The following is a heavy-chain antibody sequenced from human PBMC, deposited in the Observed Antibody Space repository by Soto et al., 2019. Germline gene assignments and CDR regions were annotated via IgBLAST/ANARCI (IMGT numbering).Heavy chain of an antibody. V-gene: IGHV1-69*06. J-gene: IGHJ6*02. CDR3: ARGRMVRVSYYYYGMDV. CDR2: IIPIFGTA. CDR1: GGTFSSYA. D-gene: IGHD3-10*01. Sequence: SVKFCCKACGGTFSSYAISSVRQAPGQGLDWMGGIIPIFGTANYSQKFQGRVTITADKSTSTAYMELSSLRSEDTAVYYCARGRMVRVSYYYYGMDVWGQGTTVTVFS.